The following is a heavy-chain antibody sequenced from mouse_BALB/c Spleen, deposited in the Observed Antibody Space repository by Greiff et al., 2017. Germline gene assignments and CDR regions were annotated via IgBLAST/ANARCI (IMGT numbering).Heavy chain of an antibody. V-gene: IGHV3-2*02. CDR1: GYSITSDYA. CDR2: ISYSGST. J-gene: IGHJ3*01. D-gene: IGHD2-1*01. CDR3: ARSIYYGNFAY. Sequence: EVQRVESGPGLVKPSQSLSLTCTVTGYSITSDYAWNWIRQFPGNRLEVMGYISYSGSTSYNPSLKSRISITRDTSKNQIFLQLNSVTTEDTATYYCARSIYYGNFAYWGQGTLVTVSA.